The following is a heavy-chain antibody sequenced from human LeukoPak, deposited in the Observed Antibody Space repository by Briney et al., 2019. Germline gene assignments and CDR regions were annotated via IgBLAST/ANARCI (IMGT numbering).Heavy chain of an antibody. Sequence: GGSLRLSCAASGFTFSSYWMSWVRLAPGKGLEWEANIKGDGSEKWYADSVKARFTISRDNAQNSVHLQMNSLRAEDTAVYHCARDEYRSRWLHPWGQGTLVTVTS. CDR3: ARDEYRSRWLHP. V-gene: IGHV3-7*01. CDR1: GFTFSSYW. J-gene: IGHJ5*02. D-gene: IGHD5-24*01. CDR2: IKGDGSEK.